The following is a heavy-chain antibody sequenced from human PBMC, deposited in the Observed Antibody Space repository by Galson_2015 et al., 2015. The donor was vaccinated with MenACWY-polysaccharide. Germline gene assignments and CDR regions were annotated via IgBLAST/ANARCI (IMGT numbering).Heavy chain of an antibody. CDR1: GFTFSSYG. J-gene: IGHJ6*02. D-gene: IGHD1-1*01. Sequence: SLRLSCAASGFTFSSYGMHWVRQAPGKGLEWVAVIWYDGSNKYYADSVKGRFTISRDNPKNTLYLQMNSLRAEDTAVYYCARRVRDTYYYGMDVWGQGTTVTVSS. CDR3: ARRVRDTYYYGMDV. CDR2: IWYDGSNK. V-gene: IGHV3-33*01.